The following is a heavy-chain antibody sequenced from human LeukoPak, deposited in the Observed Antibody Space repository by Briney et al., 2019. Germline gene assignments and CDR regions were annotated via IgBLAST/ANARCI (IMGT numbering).Heavy chain of an antibody. J-gene: IGHJ4*02. CDR1: GFTFTSSA. CDR2: IVVGSGNT. V-gene: IGHV1-58*02. D-gene: IGHD3-10*01. Sequence: GASVKVSCKASGFTFTSSAMQWVRQARGQRLEWIGWIVVGSGNTNYAQKFQERVTITRDMSTSTAYMELSSLRSEDTAVYYCAASRYYGSGPPEMDGGYWGQGTLVTVSS. CDR3: AASRYYGSGPPEMDGGY.